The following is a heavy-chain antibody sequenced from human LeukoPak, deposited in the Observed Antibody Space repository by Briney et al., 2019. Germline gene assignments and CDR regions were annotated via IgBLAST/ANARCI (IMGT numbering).Heavy chain of an antibody. D-gene: IGHD3-16*01. V-gene: IGHV4-39*07. CDR3: ARQGRGYGGTFDY. Sequence: PSETLSLTCTVSGGSISSGTYYWGWIRQPPGKGLEWIGSIYHSGSTYYNPSLKSRVTISLDTSKNQFSLKLNSVTAADTAVYYCARQGRGYGGTFDYWGQGTLVTVSS. CDR1: GGSISSGTYY. CDR2: IYHSGST. J-gene: IGHJ4*02.